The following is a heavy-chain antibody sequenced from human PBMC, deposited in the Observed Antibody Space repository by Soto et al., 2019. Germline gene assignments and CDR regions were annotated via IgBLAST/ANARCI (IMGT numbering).Heavy chain of an antibody. CDR3: ARGHFAVCSNVVCSFFYNHEMDV. D-gene: IGHD2-8*01. CDR1: GYSFTDYH. CDR2: INPKSGGT. V-gene: IGHV1-2*04. Sequence: ASVKVSCKASGYSFTDYHIHWVRQAPGQGLEWLGLINPKSGGTSTAQKFQGWVTMTRDRSISTVYMELTRLRSDDTAVYFCARGHFAVCSNVVCSFFYNHEMDVWGQGTTVTVCS. J-gene: IGHJ6*02.